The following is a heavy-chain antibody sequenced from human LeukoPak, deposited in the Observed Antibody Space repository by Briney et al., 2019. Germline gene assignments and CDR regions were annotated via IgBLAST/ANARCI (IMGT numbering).Heavy chain of an antibody. D-gene: IGHD3-22*01. Sequence: SETLSLTCTVSGGSISNGGYSWSWIRQHPGKGLEWIGYIYYSGSTYYNSSLKSRVTISIDTSKNQFSLKLSPVTAADTAVYYCARPSVRYYDRNGYPNWFDPWAREPWSPSPQ. CDR2: IYYSGST. V-gene: IGHV4-31*03. CDR1: GGSISNGGYS. J-gene: IGHJ5*02. CDR3: ARPSVRYYDRNGYPNWFDP.